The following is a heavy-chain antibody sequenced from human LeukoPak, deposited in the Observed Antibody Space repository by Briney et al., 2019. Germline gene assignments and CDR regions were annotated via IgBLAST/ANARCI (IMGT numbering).Heavy chain of an antibody. CDR1: GFTFSSYS. V-gene: IGHV3-21*01. CDR2: ISSSSSYI. Sequence: GGSLRLSCAASGFTFSSYSMNWVRQAPGKGLEWVSSISSSSSYIYYADSVKGRFTISRDNAKNSLYLQMNSLRAEDTAVYYCGSSNSGYDWGLLDYWGQGTLVTVSS. CDR3: GSSNSGYDWGLLDY. J-gene: IGHJ4*02. D-gene: IGHD5-12*01.